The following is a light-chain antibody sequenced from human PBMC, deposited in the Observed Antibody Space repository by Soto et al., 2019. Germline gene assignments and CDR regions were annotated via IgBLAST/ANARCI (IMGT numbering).Light chain of an antibody. Sequence: EIVLTQSPATLSLSPGERATLSCRASQSVSSSLAWYQQKPGQAPRLLIYDASTRATGIPARFSGSGSGTDFTLTINSLQPEDFATYYCQQSYSTPITFGQGTRLEIK. CDR1: QSVSSS. J-gene: IGKJ5*01. CDR2: DAS. V-gene: IGKV3-11*01. CDR3: QQSYSTPIT.